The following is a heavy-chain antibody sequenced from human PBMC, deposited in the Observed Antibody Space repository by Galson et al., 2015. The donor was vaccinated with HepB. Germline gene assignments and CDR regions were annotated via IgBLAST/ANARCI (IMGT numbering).Heavy chain of an antibody. J-gene: IGHJ3*02. Sequence: SLRLSCAASGFTFSSYSMNWVRQAPGKGLEWVSSISSSSSYIYYADSVKGRFTISRDNAKNSLYLQMNSLRAEDTAVYYCARFTSGYYDSSGYVNLQGPPDAFDIWGQGTMVTVSS. D-gene: IGHD3-22*01. V-gene: IGHV3-21*01. CDR2: ISSSSSYI. CDR3: ARFTSGYYDSSGYVNLQGPPDAFDI. CDR1: GFTFSSYS.